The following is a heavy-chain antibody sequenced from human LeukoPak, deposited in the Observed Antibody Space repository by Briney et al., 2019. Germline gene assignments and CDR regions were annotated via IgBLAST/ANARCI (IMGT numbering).Heavy chain of an antibody. Sequence: RSGGSLRLSCAASGFTFSSYGMHWVRQAPGKGLEWVAVISYDGSNKYYADSVKGRFTISRDNSKNTLHLQMNSLRAEDTAVYYCAKDRRIVGATTWFDYWGQGTLVTVSS. D-gene: IGHD1-26*01. CDR1: GFTFSSYG. J-gene: IGHJ4*02. V-gene: IGHV3-30*18. CDR2: ISYDGSNK. CDR3: AKDRRIVGATTWFDY.